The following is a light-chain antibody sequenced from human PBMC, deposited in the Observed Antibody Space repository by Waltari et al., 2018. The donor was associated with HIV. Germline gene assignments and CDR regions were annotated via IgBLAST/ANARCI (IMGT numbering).Light chain of an antibody. Sequence: DIVMTQSPDSLAVSLGERATINCKSSQSVLYSSNNKNYLAGYQQKPGQPPKLLIYWASIRESGVPDRFSGSGSGTDFTLTISSLQAEDVAVYYCQQYYTTPRTFGQGTKVEIK. CDR2: WAS. V-gene: IGKV4-1*01. CDR3: QQYYTTPRT. CDR1: QSVLYSSNNKNY. J-gene: IGKJ1*01.